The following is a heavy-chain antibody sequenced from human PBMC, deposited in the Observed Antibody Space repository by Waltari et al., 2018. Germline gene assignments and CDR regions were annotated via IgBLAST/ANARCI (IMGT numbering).Heavy chain of an antibody. J-gene: IGHJ4*02. CDR2: IVVGSGNT. D-gene: IGHD4-17*01. V-gene: IGHV1-58*01. Sequence: QMQLVQSGPEVKKPGTSVKVSCKASGFTFTSSAVQWVRQARGQRLEWIGWIVVGSGNTNYAQKFQERVTITRDMSTSTAYMELSGLRSEDTAVYYCAARYPDYGDYYFDYWGQGTLVTVSS. CDR3: AARYPDYGDYYFDY. CDR1: GFTFTSSA.